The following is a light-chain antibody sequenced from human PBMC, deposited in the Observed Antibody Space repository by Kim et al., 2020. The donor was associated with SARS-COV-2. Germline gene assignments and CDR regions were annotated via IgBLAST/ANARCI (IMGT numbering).Light chain of an antibody. CDR2: EAS. J-gene: IGKJ1*01. Sequence: SASVGDRVTITCRASQSISHWLAWYQQKPGHDPKLLIYEASNLESGVPSRFSGSGSGTDFTLTISSLQPDDFATYYCQQFDTYSTFGQGTKVDIK. CDR3: QQFDTYST. V-gene: IGKV1-5*03. CDR1: QSISHW.